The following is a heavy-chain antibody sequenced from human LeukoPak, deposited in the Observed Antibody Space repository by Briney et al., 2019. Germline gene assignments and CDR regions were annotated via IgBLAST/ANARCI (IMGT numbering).Heavy chain of an antibody. Sequence: WGSLRLSCAASGFTVSSSYLSWVRQAPGKGLEWVSITYTDVNTKYADSVKGRFTISRDNPQNTLSLQMSSLRGEDTAVYYCARKNDLCNAAFDIGGQGTVVTVS. CDR2: TYTDVNT. D-gene: IGHD1-1*01. CDR3: ARKNDLCNAAFDI. V-gene: IGHV3-53*01. CDR1: GFTVSSSY. J-gene: IGHJ3*02.